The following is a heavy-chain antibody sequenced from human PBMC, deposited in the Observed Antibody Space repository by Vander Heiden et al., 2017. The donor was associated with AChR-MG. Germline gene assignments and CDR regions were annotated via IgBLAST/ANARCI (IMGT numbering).Heavy chain of an antibody. CDR3: ARQPTEAAPKLRTYYYYMDV. D-gene: IGHD6-13*01. Sequence: QVQLQESGPGLLKPSETLSLTCTVSGGSISRYYWSWIRQPPGKGLEWIGQIYYSGSTNYNPSLKSRVTISIDTSKNQFSLKLTSVTAADTAVYYCARQPTEAAPKLRTYYYYMDVWGKGTTVTVSS. J-gene: IGHJ6*03. CDR2: IYYSGST. CDR1: GGSISRYY. V-gene: IGHV4-59*01.